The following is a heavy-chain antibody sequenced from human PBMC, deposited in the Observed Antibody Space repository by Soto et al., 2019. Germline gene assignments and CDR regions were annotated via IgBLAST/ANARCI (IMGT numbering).Heavy chain of an antibody. V-gene: IGHV1-69*01. CDR1: GGTFSNYA. D-gene: IGHD6-13*01. J-gene: IGHJ5*02. CDR2: IIPVFGTV. CDR3: ARDNPYTNSFGNWFDP. Sequence: QVRLVQSGAEVKKPGSSVKVSCKASGGTFSNYAITWLRLAPGQGLEWLGGIIPVFGTVNYAQKFQGRVTITADESTRTAYMELHRLRSADTAVYYCARDNPYTNSFGNWFDPWGQGTLVIVS.